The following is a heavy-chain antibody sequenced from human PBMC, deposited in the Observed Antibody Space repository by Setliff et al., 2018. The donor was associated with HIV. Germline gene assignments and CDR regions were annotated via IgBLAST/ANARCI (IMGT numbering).Heavy chain of an antibody. Sequence: GASVKVSCKASGYTFTGYYMHWVRQAPGQGLEWMGWINPNSGDTNYAQKFQGRVTMTTDTSISTAYMDLSSLTSDDTAVYYCALASIVSTARWNHWGRGTLVTVSS. V-gene: IGHV1-2*02. D-gene: IGHD1-26*01. CDR3: ALASIVSTARWNH. J-gene: IGHJ5*02. CDR1: GYTFTGYY. CDR2: INPNSGDT.